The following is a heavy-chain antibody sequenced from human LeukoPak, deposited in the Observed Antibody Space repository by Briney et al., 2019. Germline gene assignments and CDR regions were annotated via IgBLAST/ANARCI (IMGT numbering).Heavy chain of an antibody. CDR3: AKDQEQLLWFGELLFVFDI. Sequence: GGSLRLSCAASGFTFSSYAMSWVRQAPGKGLEWVSAYSGSGGSTYYADSVKGRFTISRDNSKNTLYLQMNSLRAEDTAVYYCAKDQEQLLWFGELLFVFDIWGQGTMVTVSS. V-gene: IGHV3-23*01. D-gene: IGHD3-10*01. CDR1: GFTFSSYA. J-gene: IGHJ3*02. CDR2: YSGSGGST.